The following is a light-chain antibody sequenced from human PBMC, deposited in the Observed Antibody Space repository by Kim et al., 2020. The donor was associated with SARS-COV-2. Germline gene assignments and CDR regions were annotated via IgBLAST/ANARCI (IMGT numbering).Light chain of an antibody. Sequence: SSELTQDPAVSVALGQTVRITCQGDSLRSYYASWYQQKPGQAPVLVIYGKNNRPSGIPDRFSGSSSGNTASLSITGTQAEDEADYYCKSRDSSGNHTVFGGGTKLTVL. CDR2: GKN. V-gene: IGLV3-19*01. CDR1: SLRSYY. CDR3: KSRDSSGNHTV. J-gene: IGLJ2*01.